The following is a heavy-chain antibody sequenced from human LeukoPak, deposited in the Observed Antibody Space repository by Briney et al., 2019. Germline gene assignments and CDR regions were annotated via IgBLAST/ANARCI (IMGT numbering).Heavy chain of an antibody. CDR1: RFTFHDYG. Sequence: GGALRLSCAASRFTFHDYGMSWVRQAPGKGLEWVSAINWNGGSTTYAASVRGRFTISRDNAKNSLYLQMNSLRAEDTAFYYCAREVSPSHGGYFDYWGQGTLVTVSS. CDR2: INWNGGST. J-gene: IGHJ4*02. CDR3: AREVSPSHGGYFDY. D-gene: IGHD4-23*01. V-gene: IGHV3-20*04.